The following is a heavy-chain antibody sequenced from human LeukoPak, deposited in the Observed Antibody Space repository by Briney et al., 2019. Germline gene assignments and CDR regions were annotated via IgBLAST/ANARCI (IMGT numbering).Heavy chain of an antibody. V-gene: IGHV3-74*01. D-gene: IGHD2/OR15-2a*01. Sequence: PGGSLRLSGVASGNYGMHWVRQAPGKGLVWVSHINSDGSWTSYADSVKGRFTISKDNAKNTVYLQMNSLRAEDTAVYYCVSFYETYWGRGTLVTVSS. CDR3: VSFYETY. CDR1: GNYG. J-gene: IGHJ4*02. CDR2: INSDGSWT.